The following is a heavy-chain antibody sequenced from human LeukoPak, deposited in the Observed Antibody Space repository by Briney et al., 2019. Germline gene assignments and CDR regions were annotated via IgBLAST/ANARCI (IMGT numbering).Heavy chain of an antibody. J-gene: IGHJ4*02. CDR3: ARSSEWIQLWDYFDY. Sequence: PGRSLRLSCAASGFTFSSYAMHWVRQAPGKGLEWVAVISYDGSNKYYADSVKGRFTISRDNSKNTLYLQMSSLRAEDTAVYYCARSSEWIQLWDYFDYWGQGTLVTVSS. CDR2: ISYDGSNK. D-gene: IGHD5-18*01. V-gene: IGHV3-30*04. CDR1: GFTFSSYA.